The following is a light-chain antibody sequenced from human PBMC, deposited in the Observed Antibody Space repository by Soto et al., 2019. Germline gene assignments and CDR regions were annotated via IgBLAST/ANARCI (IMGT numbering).Light chain of an antibody. Sequence: EIVLTQSPATLSLSPGERATLSCGASQSVSTYLAWYQQKPGQAPRLLIYDASNSATGIPARFSGSGSGTAFTLTISSLEPEDFAVYYCTQRSNWPWTFGQGTKVDIK. CDR1: QSVSTY. J-gene: IGKJ1*01. CDR2: DAS. CDR3: TQRSNWPWT. V-gene: IGKV3-11*01.